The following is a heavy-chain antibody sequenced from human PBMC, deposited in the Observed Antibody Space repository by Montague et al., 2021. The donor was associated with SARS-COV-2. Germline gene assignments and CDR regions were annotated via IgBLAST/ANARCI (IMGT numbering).Heavy chain of an antibody. J-gene: IGHJ3*02. Sequence: SVKVSCTASGYTFTSYGISWVRQAPGQGLEWMGWISAYNGNTNYAQKLQGRVTMTTDTSTSTAYMELRSLRSDDTAVYYCASRYCTNGVCYNAFDIWGQGTMVTVSS. CDR1: GYTFTSYG. CDR3: ASRYCTNGVCYNAFDI. CDR2: ISAYNGNT. D-gene: IGHD2-8*01. V-gene: IGHV1-18*01.